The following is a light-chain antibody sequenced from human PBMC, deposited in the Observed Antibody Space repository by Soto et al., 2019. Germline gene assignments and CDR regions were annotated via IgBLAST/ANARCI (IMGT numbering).Light chain of an antibody. V-gene: IGKV1-5*03. J-gene: IGKJ1*01. CDR2: KAS. CDR3: NKYNIYYRT. CDR1: QSISTW. Sequence: DIQMTQSPSTLSASVGDRVTITCRASQSISTWLAWYQQKPGKAPKLLIYKASDLDRGVPSRLSVSGSGTELTLTISSLYLYEFEHYYRNKYNIYYRTFGKGNKVDIK.